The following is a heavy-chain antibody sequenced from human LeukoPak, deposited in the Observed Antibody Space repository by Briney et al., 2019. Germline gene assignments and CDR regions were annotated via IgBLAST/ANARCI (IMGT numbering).Heavy chain of an antibody. D-gene: IGHD3-16*02. J-gene: IGHJ5*02. V-gene: IGHV1-69*01. Sequence: ASVKVSCEASGGTFSSYAISWVRQAPGQGLEWMGGIIHIFGTANYAQKVQGRVTITADESTSTAYMELSSLRSEDTAVYYCARHSISGGYDYVWGSYRDSSWGQGTLVTVSS. CDR2: IIHIFGTA. CDR3: ARHSISGGYDYVWGSYRDSS. CDR1: GGTFSSYA.